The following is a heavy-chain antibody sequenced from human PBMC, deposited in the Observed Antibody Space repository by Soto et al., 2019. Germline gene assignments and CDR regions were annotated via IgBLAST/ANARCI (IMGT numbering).Heavy chain of an antibody. CDR3: ATSSGYSGPTSPDY. CDR2: ISGSGGST. J-gene: IGHJ4*02. Sequence: GSLRLSCAASGFTFSSYAMSWVRQAPGKGLEWVSAISGSGGSTYYADSVKGRFTISRDNSKNTLYLQMNSLRAEDTAVYYCATSSGYSGPTSPDYWGQGTLVTVSS. V-gene: IGHV3-23*01. D-gene: IGHD5-12*01. CDR1: GFTFSSYA.